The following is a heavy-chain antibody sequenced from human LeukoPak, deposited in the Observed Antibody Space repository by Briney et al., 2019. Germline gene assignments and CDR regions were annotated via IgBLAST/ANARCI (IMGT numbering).Heavy chain of an antibody. J-gene: IGHJ4*02. CDR2: IYPGDSDT. V-gene: IGHV5-51*01. D-gene: IGHD4-23*01. Sequence: NHGESLKISCKGSGYSFTSYWIGWVRQMPGKGLEWVGIIYPGDSDTRYSPSFQGQVTISADKSISTAYLQWSSLKASDTAMYYCARVGNSGFNYFDYWGQGTLVTVSS. CDR3: ARVGNSGFNYFDY. CDR1: GYSFTSYW.